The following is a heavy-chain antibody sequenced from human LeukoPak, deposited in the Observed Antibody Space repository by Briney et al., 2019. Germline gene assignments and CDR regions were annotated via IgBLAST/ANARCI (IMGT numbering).Heavy chain of an antibody. Sequence: SETLSLTCTVSGGSIRSYYYWSWIRQPAGKGLEWIGRIYTSESTNYNPSLKSRVTMSLDTSKNQISLKLTSVTAADTALYYCAREQIEEAGTFDVWGQGTMVTVSS. CDR1: GGSIRSYYY. CDR3: AREQIEEAGTFDV. CDR2: IYTSEST. D-gene: IGHD6-19*01. J-gene: IGHJ3*01. V-gene: IGHV4-4*07.